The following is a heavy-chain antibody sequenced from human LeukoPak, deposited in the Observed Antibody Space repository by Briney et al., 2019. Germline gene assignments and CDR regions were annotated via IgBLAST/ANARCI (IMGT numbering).Heavy chain of an antibody. D-gene: IGHD5-18*01. CDR3: AKDIAQGYTYGSIEQDF. V-gene: IGHV3-23*01. J-gene: IGHJ4*02. Sequence: GGSLRLSCAASGFTFSDYYMSWVRQAPGKGLEWVSVITESDDITYYADSVKGRFTISRDNSKNTLYLQMNSLRAEDTAVYYCAKDIAQGYTYGSIEQDFWGQGTLVTVSS. CDR1: GFTFSDYY. CDR2: ITESDDIT.